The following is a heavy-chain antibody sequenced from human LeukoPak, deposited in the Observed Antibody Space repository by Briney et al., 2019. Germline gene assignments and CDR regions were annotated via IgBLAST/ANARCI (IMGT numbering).Heavy chain of an antibody. D-gene: IGHD6-19*01. CDR1: GGSISSSSYY. CDR3: ARGISSGWSRAVGY. CDR2: IYYSGSI. Sequence: SETLSLTCAVSGGSISSSSYYWGWIRQPPGKGLEWIGSIYYSGSIYYNPSLKSRVTISVDTSKNQFSLKLSSVTAADTAVYYCARGISSGWSRAVGYWGQGTLVTVSS. V-gene: IGHV4-39*07. J-gene: IGHJ4*02.